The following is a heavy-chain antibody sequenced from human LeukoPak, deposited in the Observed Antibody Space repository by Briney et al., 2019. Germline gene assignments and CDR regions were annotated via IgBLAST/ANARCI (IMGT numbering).Heavy chain of an antibody. CDR3: ARGVLWFGETHVGWFDP. V-gene: IGHV4-39*07. D-gene: IGHD3-10*01. J-gene: IGHJ5*02. CDR2: IYYSGST. Sequence: TFSSYAMSWVRQPPGKGLEWIGSIYYSGSTYYNPSLKSRVTISVDTSKNQFSLKLSSVTAADTAVYYCARGVLWFGETHVGWFDPWGQGTLVTVSS. CDR1: TFSSYA.